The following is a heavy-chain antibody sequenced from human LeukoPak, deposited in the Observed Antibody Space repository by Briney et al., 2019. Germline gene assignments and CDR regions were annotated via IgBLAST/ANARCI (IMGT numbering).Heavy chain of an antibody. Sequence: SETLSLTCTVSGGSISSGGYYWSWIRQPPGKGLEWIGYIYHSGSTYYNPSLKSRVTISVDTSKNQFSLKLSSVTAADTAVYYCARWHDSSGYYYDGGHAFDIWGQGTMVTVSS. CDR2: IYHSGST. V-gene: IGHV4-30-2*01. D-gene: IGHD3-22*01. J-gene: IGHJ3*02. CDR1: GGSISSGGYY. CDR3: ARWHDSSGYYYDGGHAFDI.